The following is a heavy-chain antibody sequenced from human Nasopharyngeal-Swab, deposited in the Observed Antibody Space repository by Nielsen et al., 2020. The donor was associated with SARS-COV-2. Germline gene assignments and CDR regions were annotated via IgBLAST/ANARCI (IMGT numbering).Heavy chain of an antibody. CDR2: IYSGGST. V-gene: IGHV3-53*01. J-gene: IGHJ4*02. CDR1: GFNVSSNY. Sequence: GGSLRLSCAASGFNVSSNYMSWVRQAPGKGLEWVSVIYSGGSTYYADSVKGRFTISRDNSKNTLYLQMNSLRAEDTAVYYCARVCPDWGGFDYWGQGTLVTVSS. D-gene: IGHD7-27*01. CDR3: ARVCPDWGGFDY.